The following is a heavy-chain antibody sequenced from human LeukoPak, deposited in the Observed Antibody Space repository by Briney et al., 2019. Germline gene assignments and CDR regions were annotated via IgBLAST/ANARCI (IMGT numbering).Heavy chain of an antibody. J-gene: IGHJ4*02. CDR2: IESKTDGGTT. Sequence: GGSLRLSCAGSGFTFSSYEMNWVRQIPGKGLEWVGRIESKTDGGTTDYAAPVKGRFTISRDDSTNTLYLQMNSLKSEDTAVYYCTTYGSGRKFDYWGQGILVTVSS. V-gene: IGHV3-15*04. CDR3: TTYGSGRKFDY. D-gene: IGHD3-10*01. CDR1: GFTFSSYE.